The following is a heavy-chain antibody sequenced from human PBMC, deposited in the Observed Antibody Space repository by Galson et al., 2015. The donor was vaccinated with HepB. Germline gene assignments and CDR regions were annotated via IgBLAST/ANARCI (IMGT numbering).Heavy chain of an antibody. CDR1: GFTFSSYA. J-gene: IGHJ4*02. D-gene: IGHD3-10*01. CDR3: AKDQVTMVRGPYDY. CDR2: ISGSGGST. Sequence: PLRLSCAASGFTFSSYAMSWVRQAPGKGLEWVSAISGSGGSTYYADSVKGRFTISRDNSKNTLYLQMNSLRAEDTAVYYCAKDQVTMVRGPYDYWGQGTLVTVSS. V-gene: IGHV3-23*01.